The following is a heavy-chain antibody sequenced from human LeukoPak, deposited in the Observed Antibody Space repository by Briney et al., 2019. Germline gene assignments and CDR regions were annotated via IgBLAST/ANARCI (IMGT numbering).Heavy chain of an antibody. Sequence: GGSLRLSCAASGFTFSNYAMSWVRQTPGKGLEWVSGISGNGGSIYYADSVRGRFTISRDNSKNTLSLQMNSLRAEDTAVYYCARDQHDSSGLNWFDPWGQGTLVTVSS. CDR1: GFTFSNYA. J-gene: IGHJ5*02. D-gene: IGHD3-22*01. CDR3: ARDQHDSSGLNWFDP. V-gene: IGHV3-23*01. CDR2: ISGNGGSI.